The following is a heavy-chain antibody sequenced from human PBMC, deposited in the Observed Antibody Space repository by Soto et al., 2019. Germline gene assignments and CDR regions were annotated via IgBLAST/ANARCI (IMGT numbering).Heavy chain of an antibody. CDR3: ARAPGRMMNALRYYYGLDV. CDR2: IYHRGGT. D-gene: IGHD2-8*01. CDR1: GGSISSGGYY. Sequence: QVQLQESGPGLVKPSETLSFTCNVFGGSISSGGYYWSWIRQLPGKGLEWIGYIYHRGGTYYNPALKRRITISVDTSKNQFSLKMTSVTAADTAVYFCARAPGRMMNALRYYYGLDVWGQGTTVTVSS. J-gene: IGHJ6*02. V-gene: IGHV4-31*02.